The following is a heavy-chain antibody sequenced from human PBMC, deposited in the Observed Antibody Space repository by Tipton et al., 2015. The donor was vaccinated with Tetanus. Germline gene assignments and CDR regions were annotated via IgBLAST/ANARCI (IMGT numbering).Heavy chain of an antibody. CDR3: ARSSYQNPPLKIGLPIAQNAPKTHCSLKWGSETAAATAVYYCAGGSYSSSWYSNRGFQP. V-gene: IGHV4-34*01. J-gene: IGHJ1*01. CDR2: INHSGST. D-gene: IGHD3-10*01. Sequence: TLSLTCAVYGGSFSGYYWSWIRQPPGKGLEWIGEINHSGSTNYNPSLKSRVTISVDTSKNQFSLKLSSVTAADTAGYYGARSSYQNPPLKIGLPIAQNAPKTHCSLKWGSETAAATAVYYCAGGSYSSSWYSNRGFQPWGQGTLVTVSS. CDR1: GGSFSGYY.